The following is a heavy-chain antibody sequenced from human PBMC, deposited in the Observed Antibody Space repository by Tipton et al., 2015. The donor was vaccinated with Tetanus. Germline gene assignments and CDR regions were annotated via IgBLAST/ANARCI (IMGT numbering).Heavy chain of an antibody. CDR2: MFDNGNT. D-gene: IGHD3-22*01. Sequence: GLVKPSETLSLNCTVYGGSVSGNYWSWVRQPPGKGLEWIGHMFDNGNTNYNPSLKSRVTISTDTSMNQFSLKLTSATAADTAVYYCARETYYFESGGYFDFFLDYWSQGTLVTVSS. CDR1: GGSVSGNY. J-gene: IGHJ4*02. CDR3: ARETYYFESGGYFDFFLDY. V-gene: IGHV4-59*02.